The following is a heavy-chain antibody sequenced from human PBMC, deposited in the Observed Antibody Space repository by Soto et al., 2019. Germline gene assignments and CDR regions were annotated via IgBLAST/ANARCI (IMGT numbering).Heavy chain of an antibody. Sequence: GASVKVSCKASGYTFTHFYITWVRQAPGQGLEWMGAISPHNFNTNYAQKFRGRVTLNTDKSTTTAYMDLRSLSSDDTAVYYFATDEGAYDISTGYYKAHHFDYWGQGVPVTVSS. CDR3: ATDEGAYDISTGYYKAHHFDY. CDR1: GYTFTHFY. CDR2: ISPHNFNT. J-gene: IGHJ4*02. V-gene: IGHV1-18*01. D-gene: IGHD3-9*01.